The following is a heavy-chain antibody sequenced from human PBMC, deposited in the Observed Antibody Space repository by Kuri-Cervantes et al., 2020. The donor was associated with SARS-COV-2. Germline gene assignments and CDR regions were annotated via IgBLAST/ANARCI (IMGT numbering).Heavy chain of an antibody. CDR2: INPNSGGT. CDR1: GYTFTGYY. Sequence: ASVKVSCKASGYTFTGYYMHWVRQAPGQGLEWMGWINPNSGGTNYAQKFQGRVTMTRDTSTSTVYMELSSLRSEDTAVYYCARDPGYCTNGVCWNGNWFDPWGQGTLVTVSS. J-gene: IGHJ5*02. D-gene: IGHD2-8*01. V-gene: IGHV1-2*02. CDR3: ARDPGYCTNGVCWNGNWFDP.